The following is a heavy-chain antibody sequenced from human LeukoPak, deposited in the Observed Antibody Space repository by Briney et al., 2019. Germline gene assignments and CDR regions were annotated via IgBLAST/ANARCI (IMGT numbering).Heavy chain of an antibody. CDR1: GFTFDDYT. CDR3: TKGPYYYDSSGYFHFDY. D-gene: IGHD3-22*01. Sequence: GGSLRLSCVASGFTFDDYTMHWVRQAPGKGLEWVSLISWDGGTTYYADSVKGRFTIFRDNSKNSLYVQMNSMRAEDTALYYCTKGPYYYDSSGYFHFDYWGQGTLVTVSS. J-gene: IGHJ4*02. V-gene: IGHV3-43D*03. CDR2: ISWDGGTT.